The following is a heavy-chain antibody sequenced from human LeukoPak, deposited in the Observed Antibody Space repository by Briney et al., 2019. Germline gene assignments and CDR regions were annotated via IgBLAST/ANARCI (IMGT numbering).Heavy chain of an antibody. V-gene: IGHV4-34*01. Sequence: SETLSLTCAVSGGSFSGYYWSWIRQPPEKGLEWIGEIYHIGTTNYNPSLKSRVTISVDKSKHQFSLKLSSVTAADTAVYYCARDAITIRTHYYYYYMDVWGKGTTVTVSS. D-gene: IGHD3-9*01. J-gene: IGHJ6*03. CDR1: GGSFSGYY. CDR3: ARDAITIRTHYYYYYMDV. CDR2: IYHIGTT.